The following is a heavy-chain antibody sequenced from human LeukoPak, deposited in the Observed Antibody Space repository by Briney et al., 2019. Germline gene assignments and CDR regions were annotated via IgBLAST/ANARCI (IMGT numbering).Heavy chain of an antibody. D-gene: IGHD5-12*01. CDR3: ARALYSGYDSPEYFDY. J-gene: IGHJ4*02. V-gene: IGHV4-31*03. Sequence: SQTLSLTCTVSGGSISSGGYYWSWIRQHPGKGLEWIGYIYYSGSTYYNPSLKSRVTISVDTSKNQFSLKLSSVTAADTAVYYCARALYSGYDSPEYFDYWGQGTLVTVSS. CDR1: GGSISSGGYY. CDR2: IYYSGST.